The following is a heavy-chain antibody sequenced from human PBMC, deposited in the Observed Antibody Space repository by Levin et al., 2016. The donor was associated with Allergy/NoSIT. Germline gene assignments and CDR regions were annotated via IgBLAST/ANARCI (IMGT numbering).Heavy chain of an antibody. CDR2: ISAYNGNT. J-gene: IGHJ5*02. D-gene: IGHD2-2*01. V-gene: IGHV1-18*01. Sequence: ASVKVSCKASGYTFTSYGISWVRQAPGQGLEWMGWISAYNGNTNYAQKLQGRVTMTTDTSTSTAYMELRSLRSDDTAVYYCARGVYCSSTSCEIDPWGQGTLVTVSS. CDR3: ARGVYCSSTSCEIDP. CDR1: GYTFTSYG.